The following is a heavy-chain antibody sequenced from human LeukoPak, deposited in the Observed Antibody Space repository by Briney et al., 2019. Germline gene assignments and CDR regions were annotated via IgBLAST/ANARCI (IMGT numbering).Heavy chain of an antibody. D-gene: IGHD1-7*01. CDR3: ASRTGTTGYHYYMDL. Sequence: PGGSLRLSCEASEFTFSRHSMNWVRQSPGKGLEWVSYISSSGRTISYADSVKGRFTISGDNVKNSVDLQMNSLRAEDTAMYYCASRTGTTGYHYYMDLWGNGTTVTVSS. V-gene: IGHV3-48*04. CDR1: EFTFSRHS. J-gene: IGHJ6*03. CDR2: ISSSGRTI.